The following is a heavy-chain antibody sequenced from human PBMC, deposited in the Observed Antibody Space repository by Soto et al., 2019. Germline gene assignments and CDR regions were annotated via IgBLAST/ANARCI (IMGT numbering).Heavy chain of an antibody. J-gene: IGHJ4*02. CDR3: TTDLYSFGKPNFDY. CDR2: IWDDGSNK. V-gene: IGHV3-15*01. Sequence: PGGALRLSCAASGFTFSNAWMSWVRQAPGKGLEWVAVIWDDGSNKYYAAPVKGRFTVSRDDSKNTLYLQMNSLRTEDTAVYYCTTDLYSFGKPNFDYWGPGTLVTVSS. CDR1: GFTFSNAW. D-gene: IGHD5-18*01.